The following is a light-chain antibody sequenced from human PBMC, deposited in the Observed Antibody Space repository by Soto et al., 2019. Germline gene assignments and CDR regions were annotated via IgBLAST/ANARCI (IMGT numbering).Light chain of an antibody. V-gene: IGKV3-15*01. CDR2: DIS. Sequence: EISITQFPSIFSSSPGGGSTLSCRAAQDVTTNFAWYRLRRGQPPRLLIYDISTRATGVPARFSGSGSGTEFTLTISGLQSEDFALYFCQQYNNWPFSFGPGTRLEIK. CDR1: QDVTTN. J-gene: IGKJ5*01. CDR3: QQYNNWPFS.